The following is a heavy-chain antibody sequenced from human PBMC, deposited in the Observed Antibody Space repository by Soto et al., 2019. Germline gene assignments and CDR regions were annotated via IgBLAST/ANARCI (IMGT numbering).Heavy chain of an antibody. CDR2: IYHSGST. CDR3: ARLGGSYAVPHFDY. CDR1: GGSNSSSNW. D-gene: IGHD1-26*01. Sequence: SETLSLTCAVSGGSNSSSNWWSWVRQPPGKGLEWIGEIYHSGSTNYNPSLKSRVTISVDKSKNQFSLKLSSVTAADTAVYYCARLGGSYAVPHFDYWGQGTLVTVSS. V-gene: IGHV4-4*02. J-gene: IGHJ4*02.